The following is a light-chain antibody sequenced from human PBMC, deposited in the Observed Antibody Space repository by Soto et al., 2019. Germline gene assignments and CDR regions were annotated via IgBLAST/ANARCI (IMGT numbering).Light chain of an antibody. CDR1: QSLLYSSNNKNY. V-gene: IGKV4-1*01. CDR2: WAS. J-gene: IGKJ1*01. Sequence: IVMTQSPDSLAVSLGERATINCKSSQSLLYSSNNKNYLAWYQQKPGQPPQLLIYWASTRESGVPDRFSGSGSGTDFTLTISSLQAEDVAVYYCQQYFITPHTFGQGTKVDIK. CDR3: QQYFITPHT.